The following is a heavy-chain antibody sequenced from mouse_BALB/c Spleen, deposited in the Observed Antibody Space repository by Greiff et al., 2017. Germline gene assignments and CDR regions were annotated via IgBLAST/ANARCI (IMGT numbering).Heavy chain of an antibody. CDR1: GDAITSGY. D-gene: IGHD1-1*01. V-gene: IGHV3-8*02. J-gene: IGHJ2*01. CDR3: AKYYYAPYFEY. CDR2: ISDSGST. Sequence: EVKLQESGPSLVKPSQTLSLTCSVTGDAITSGYWNWIRKFPGNKLEYMGYISDSGSTYYNPSLKSRISITRDTSKNQYYLQLNSVTTEDTATYYCAKYYYAPYFEYWGEGTTLTVSS.